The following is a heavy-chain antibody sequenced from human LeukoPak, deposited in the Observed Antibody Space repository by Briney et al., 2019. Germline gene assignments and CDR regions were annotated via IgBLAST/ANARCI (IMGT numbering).Heavy chain of an antibody. D-gene: IGHD1-26*01. V-gene: IGHV4-4*02. CDR1: GGSISSSNW. CDR3: ARRATVYYYYGMDV. CDR2: IYHSGST. J-gene: IGHJ6*02. Sequence: PSETLPLTCAVSGGSISSSNWWSWVRQPPGKGLEWIGEIYHSGSTNYNPSLKSRVTISVDKSKNQFSLKLSSVTAADTAVYYCARRATVYYYYGMDVWGQGTTVTVSS.